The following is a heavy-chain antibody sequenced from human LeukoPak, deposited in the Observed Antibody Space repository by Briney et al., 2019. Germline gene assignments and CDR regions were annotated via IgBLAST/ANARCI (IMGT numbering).Heavy chain of an antibody. CDR2: IYPGDSDT. CDR3: AGRSGGSEFFEE. Sequence: GESLKISCKGSGYSFTTYWIGWVRQLPGKGLEWMGTIYPGDSDTRYSPSFQGQVTISADKSSAYLQWSSLKASDSGMYYCAGRSGGSEFFEEWGQGTLVSVSS. CDR1: GYSFTTYW. D-gene: IGHD3-16*01. V-gene: IGHV5-51*01. J-gene: IGHJ1*01.